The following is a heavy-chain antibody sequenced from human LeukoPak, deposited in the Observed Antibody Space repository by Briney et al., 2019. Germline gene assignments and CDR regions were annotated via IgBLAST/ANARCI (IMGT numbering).Heavy chain of an antibody. CDR2: FDPEDGET. Sequence: ASVKVSCKVSGYTLTELSMHWVRQAPGKRLEWMGGFDPEDGETIYAQKFQGRVTMTEDTSTDTAYMELSSLRSEDTAVYYCATYTAGTMVPGVITHWVWFDPSGPGTLVTVSS. J-gene: IGHJ5*02. CDR1: GYTLTELS. D-gene: IGHD3-10*01. CDR3: ATYTAGTMVPGVITHWVWFDP. V-gene: IGHV1-24*01.